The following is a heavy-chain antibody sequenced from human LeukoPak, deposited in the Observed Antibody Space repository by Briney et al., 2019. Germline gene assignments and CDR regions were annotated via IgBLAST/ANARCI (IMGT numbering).Heavy chain of an antibody. D-gene: IGHD2-15*01. J-gene: IGHJ2*01. V-gene: IGHV3-23*01. CDR2: ISGSGGST. Sequence: GGSLRLSCAASGFTFSSYAMSWVRQAPGKGLEWVSAISGSGGSTYYADSVKGRFTISRDNSKNTLYLQMNSLRAEDTAVYYCAKDFRDCSGGSCYPSGYLDLWGRGTLVTVSS. CDR1: GFTFSSYA. CDR3: AKDFRDCSGGSCYPSGYLDL.